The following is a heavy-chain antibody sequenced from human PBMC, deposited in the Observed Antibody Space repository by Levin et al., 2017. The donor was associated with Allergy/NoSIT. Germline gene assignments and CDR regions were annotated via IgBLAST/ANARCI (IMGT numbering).Heavy chain of an antibody. CDR1: GFTFSSYW. J-gene: IGHJ6*03. V-gene: IGHV3-7*01. CDR2: IKQDGSET. CDR3: ARDQQQLVPRYYYYMDV. Sequence: GGSLRLSCVASGFTFSSYWMSWVRQAPGKGLEWVANIKQDGSETYYVDSVKGRFTTSSDNAKNSLYLQMDSLRVEDTAVYYCARDQQQLVPRYYYYMDVWGKGTAVTVSS. D-gene: IGHD6-13*01.